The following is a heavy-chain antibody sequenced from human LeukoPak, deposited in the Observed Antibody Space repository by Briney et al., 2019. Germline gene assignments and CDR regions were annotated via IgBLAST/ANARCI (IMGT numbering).Heavy chain of an antibody. D-gene: IGHD1-7*01. J-gene: IGHJ3*02. Sequence: GGSLRLSCAASGFTFSSYSINWVRQAPGKGLEWVSHISSSGTAIYYADSVKGRFTISRDNAKNSLYLQMNSLRAEDTAVYYCARKWNYAFDIWGQGTMVTVSS. CDR3: ARKWNYAFDI. V-gene: IGHV3-48*04. CDR1: GFTFSSYS. CDR2: ISSSGTAI.